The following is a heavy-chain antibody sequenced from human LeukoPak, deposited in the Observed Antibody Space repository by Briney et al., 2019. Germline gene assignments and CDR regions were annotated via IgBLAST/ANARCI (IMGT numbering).Heavy chain of an antibody. V-gene: IGHV1-69*13. CDR3: ATQGRDYDFWSGYYTFDY. CDR1: GGTFSSYA. CDR2: IIPIFGTA. Sequence: SVKVSCKASGGTFSSYAISWVRQAPGQGLEWMGGIIPIFGTANYAQKFQGGVTITADESTSTAYMELSSLRSEDTAVYYCATQGRDYDFWSGYYTFDYWGQGTLVTVSS. D-gene: IGHD3-3*01. J-gene: IGHJ4*02.